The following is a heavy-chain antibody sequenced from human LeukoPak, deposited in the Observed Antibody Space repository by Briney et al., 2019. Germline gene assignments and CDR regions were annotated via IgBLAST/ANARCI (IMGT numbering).Heavy chain of an antibody. CDR3: ARDLGYVPSLASKDYYYGMDV. Sequence: GASVKVSCKASGYTFTSYGISWVRQAPGQGLEWMGWISAYNGNTNYAQKLQGRVTMTTDTSTSTAYMELRSLRSDDTAVYYCARDLGYVPSLASKDYYYGMDVWGQGTTVTVSS. J-gene: IGHJ6*02. D-gene: IGHD5-12*01. V-gene: IGHV1-18*01. CDR2: ISAYNGNT. CDR1: GYTFTSYG.